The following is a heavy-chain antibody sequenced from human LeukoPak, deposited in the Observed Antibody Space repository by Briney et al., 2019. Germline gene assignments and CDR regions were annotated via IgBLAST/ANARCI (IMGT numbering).Heavy chain of an antibody. CDR2: INPNSGGT. J-gene: IGHJ4*02. Sequence: ASVKVSCKASGYTFTGYYMHWVRQAPGQGLEWMGWINPNSGGTNYAQKFQGRVTMTRDTSISTAYMELSRLRSDDTAVYYCARVRCSSTSCYTAGFDYWGQGTLVTVSS. V-gene: IGHV1-2*02. CDR3: ARVRCSSTSCYTAGFDY. CDR1: GYTFTGYY. D-gene: IGHD2-2*02.